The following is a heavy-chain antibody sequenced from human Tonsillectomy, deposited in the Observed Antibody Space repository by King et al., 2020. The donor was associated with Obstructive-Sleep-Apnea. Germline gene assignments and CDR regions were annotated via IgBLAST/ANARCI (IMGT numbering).Heavy chain of an antibody. CDR2: IYTSGTS. Sequence: QLQESGPGLVKPSETLSLTCTVSGGSISNYYWNWIRQPAGKGLEWIGRIYTSGTSNYSPSLKSRVTMSVDTSKNQFSLKLSSVTAADTAVYYCARDAGQESIAAALIFDYWGQGTLVTVSS. D-gene: IGHD6-13*01. CDR1: GGSISNYY. J-gene: IGHJ4*02. CDR3: ARDAGQESIAAALIFDY. V-gene: IGHV4-4*07.